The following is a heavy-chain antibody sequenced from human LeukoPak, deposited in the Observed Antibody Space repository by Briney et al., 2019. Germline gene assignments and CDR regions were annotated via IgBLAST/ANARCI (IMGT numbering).Heavy chain of an antibody. J-gene: IGHJ4*02. CDR3: ARDNFGFDC. CDR2: LSGGGDNT. V-gene: IGHV3-23*01. Sequence: GGSLRLSCAASGFTLSSYAMSWVRQAPGKGLEWVSGLSGGGDNTYYADSVKGRFTVSRDNSRNTLYLQMNSLRAEDTAVYYCARDNFGFDCWGQGTLVTVSS. CDR1: GFTLSSYA. D-gene: IGHD1-20*01.